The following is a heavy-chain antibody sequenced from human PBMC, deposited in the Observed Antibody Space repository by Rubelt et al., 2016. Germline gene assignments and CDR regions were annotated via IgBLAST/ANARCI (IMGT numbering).Heavy chain of an antibody. D-gene: IGHD6-13*01. V-gene: IGHV4-59*01. CDR2: FYYSGST. Sequence: QVQLQESGPGLVKPSETLSLTCTVSGGSISSYYWSWIRQPPGKGLEWIGYFYYSGSTNYNPSLKSRVTISVDTSKNQFSLKLSSVTAADTAVYYCAREIAAAGTYAFDIWGLGSMVTVSS. J-gene: IGHJ3*02. CDR3: AREIAAAGTYAFDI. CDR1: GGSISSYY.